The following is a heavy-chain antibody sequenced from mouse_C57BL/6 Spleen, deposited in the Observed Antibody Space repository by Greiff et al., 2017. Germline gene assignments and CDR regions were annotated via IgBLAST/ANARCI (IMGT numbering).Heavy chain of an antibody. CDR3: ARSRDSSGYNYAMDY. CDR1: GYTFTSYG. J-gene: IGHJ4*01. V-gene: IGHV1-81*01. Sequence: QVHVKQSGAELARPGASVKLSCKASGYTFTSYGISWVKQRTGQGLEWIGEIYPRSGNTYYNEKFKGKATLTADKSSSTAYMELRSLTSEDSAVYFCARSRDSSGYNYAMDYWGQGTSVTVSS. D-gene: IGHD3-2*02. CDR2: IYPRSGNT.